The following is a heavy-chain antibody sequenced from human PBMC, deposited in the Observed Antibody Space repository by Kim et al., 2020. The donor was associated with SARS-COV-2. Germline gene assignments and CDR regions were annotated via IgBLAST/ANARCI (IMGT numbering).Heavy chain of an antibody. D-gene: IGHD1-26*01. Sequence: GGSLRLSCSASGFTFSTYAVHWVRQAPGKGLEYVSAINPNGGGTYYADSVKGRFTISRDNSKNTLYLQMSSLRAEDTAVYYCVKTHKPGGSYYFDYWGQGPQVNVPS. CDR1: GFTFSTYA. CDR2: INPNGGGT. J-gene: IGHJ4*02. V-gene: IGHV3-64D*09. CDR3: VKTHKPGGSYYFDY.